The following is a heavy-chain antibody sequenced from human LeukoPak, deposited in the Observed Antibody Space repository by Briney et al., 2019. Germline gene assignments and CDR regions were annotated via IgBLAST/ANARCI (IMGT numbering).Heavy chain of an antibody. CDR1: GFTFSSYW. CDR3: ANDGRGSYTFDY. V-gene: IGHV3-7*03. J-gene: IGHJ4*02. D-gene: IGHD1-26*01. CDR2: IKQDGSEK. Sequence: HGGSLRLSCAASGFTFSSYWMSWVRQAPGKGLEWVANIKQDGSEKYYVDSVKGRFTISRDNSKNTLYLQIHSLRAEDTAVYYCANDGRGSYTFDYWGQGTLVTVSS.